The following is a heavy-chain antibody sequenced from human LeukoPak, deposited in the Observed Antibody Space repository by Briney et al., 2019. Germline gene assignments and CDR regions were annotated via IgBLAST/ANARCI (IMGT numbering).Heavy chain of an antibody. D-gene: IGHD5-24*01. CDR3: ARGPLFFTRDGYNWGDYFDY. CDR2: INHSGST. V-gene: IGHV4-34*01. J-gene: IGHJ4*02. CDR1: GGSFSGYY. Sequence: SETLSLTCAVYGGSFSGYYWSWIRQPPGKGLEWIGEINHSGSTNYNPSLKSRVTISVDTSKNQFSLKLSSVTAADTAVYYCARGPLFFTRDGYNWGDYFDYWGQGTLVTVSS.